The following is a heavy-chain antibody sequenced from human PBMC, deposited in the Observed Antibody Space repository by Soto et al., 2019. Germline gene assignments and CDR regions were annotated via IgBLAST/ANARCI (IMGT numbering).Heavy chain of an antibody. V-gene: IGHV3-23*01. CDR2: ISGSGGST. Sequence: PGGSLRLSCAASGFTFSSYAMSWVRQAPGKGLEWVSAISGSGGSTYYADSVKGRFTISRDNSKNTLYLQMNSLRAEDTAVYHCTVLFRYYYGMDVWGQGTTVTVSS. CDR1: GFTFSSYA. CDR3: TVLFRYYYGMDV. J-gene: IGHJ6*02. D-gene: IGHD3-16*01.